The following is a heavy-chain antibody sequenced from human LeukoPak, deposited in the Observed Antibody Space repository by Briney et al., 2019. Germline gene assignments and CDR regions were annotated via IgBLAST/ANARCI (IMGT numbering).Heavy chain of an antibody. CDR2: ISSSGSTI. V-gene: IGHV3-48*04. CDR1: GFTFRSYG. CDR3: ARDYGGSSPFDY. J-gene: IGHJ4*02. D-gene: IGHD4-23*01. Sequence: PGGSLRLSCAASGFTFRSYGMSWVRRAPGKGLEWVSYISSSGSTIYYADSVKGRFTISRDNAKNSLYLQMNSLRAEDTAVYYCARDYGGSSPFDYWGQGTLVTVSS.